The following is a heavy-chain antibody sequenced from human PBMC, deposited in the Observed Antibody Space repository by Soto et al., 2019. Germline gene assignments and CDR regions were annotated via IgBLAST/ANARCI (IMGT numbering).Heavy chain of an antibody. V-gene: IGHV4-30-4*01. Sequence: SETLSLTCTVSGGSISSGDYYWRWIRQPPGKGLEWIGYIYYGGSTYYNPSLKRRVTISVDTSKNQFSLKLSSVTAADTAVYYCARWAFTMVRGVIITLNNWFDPWGQGTLVTVSS. CDR3: ARWAFTMVRGVIITLNNWFDP. D-gene: IGHD3-10*01. CDR2: IYYGGST. J-gene: IGHJ5*02. CDR1: GGSISSGDYY.